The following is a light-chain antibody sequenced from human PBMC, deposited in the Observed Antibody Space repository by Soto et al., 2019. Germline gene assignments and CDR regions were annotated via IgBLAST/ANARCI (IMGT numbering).Light chain of an antibody. Sequence: EIVFTQSPATLSLSPGERATLSCRASQSVSGSLAWYQQKPGQSPRLLIYSSSNRATGIPARFSGSGSGTDFTLTISSLEPEDFAVYYCQHRHNWPLTFGGGTKVDIK. CDR3: QHRHNWPLT. CDR2: SSS. V-gene: IGKV3-11*01. CDR1: QSVSGS. J-gene: IGKJ4*01.